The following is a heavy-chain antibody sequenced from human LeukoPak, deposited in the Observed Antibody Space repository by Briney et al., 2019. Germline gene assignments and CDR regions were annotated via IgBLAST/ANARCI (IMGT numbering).Heavy chain of an antibody. CDR3: TRRNPVQATDY. D-gene: IGHD1-1*01. CDR1: GFTFSGSA. CDR2: IRSKANSYAT. J-gene: IGHJ4*02. Sequence: GGSLKLSCAASGFTFSGSAMHWVRQASGKGLEWVGRIRSKANSYATAYAASVIGRFTISRDDSKNTAYLQMNSLKTEDTAVYYCTRRNPVQATDYWGQGTLVTVSS. V-gene: IGHV3-73*01.